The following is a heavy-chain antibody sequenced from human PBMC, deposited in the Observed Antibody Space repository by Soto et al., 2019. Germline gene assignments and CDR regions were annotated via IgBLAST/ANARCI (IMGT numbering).Heavy chain of an antibody. CDR2: IYYSGST. D-gene: IGHD6-6*01. V-gene: IGHV4-59*01. CDR1: GGSISSYY. CDR3: ARGSSWFDP. Sequence: SETLSLTCTVSGGSISSYYWSWIRQPPGKGLEWIGHIYYSGSTNYNPSPKSRVTISVDTSKNQFSLTVSSVTAADTAVYYCARGSSWFDPWGQGTLVTVSS. J-gene: IGHJ5*02.